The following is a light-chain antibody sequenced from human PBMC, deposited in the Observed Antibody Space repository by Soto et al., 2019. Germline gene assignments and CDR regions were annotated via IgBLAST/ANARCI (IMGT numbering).Light chain of an antibody. CDR1: QSFLYSSNNNNY. CDR3: QQYYTTPLT. V-gene: IGKV4-1*01. Sequence: DILMTQSPSSLAVSRGERVTINCNSSQSFLYSSNNNNYLAWYQQKPGQPPKLLIYWASTRVSGVPDRFSASGSGTDFTLTINSLQAEDVAVYYCQQYYTTPLTFGGGTKVDNK. J-gene: IGKJ4*01. CDR2: WAS.